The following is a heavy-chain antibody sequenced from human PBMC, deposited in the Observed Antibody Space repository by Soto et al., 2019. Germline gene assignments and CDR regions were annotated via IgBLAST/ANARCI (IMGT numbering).Heavy chain of an antibody. Sequence: GESLKISCKGSGYSFTSYWIGWVRQMPGKGLEWMGIIYPGDSDTRYSPSFQGQVTISADKPISTAYLQWSSLKASDTAMCYCARLDSSGYYQSVAFDIWGQGTMVTVSS. J-gene: IGHJ3*02. D-gene: IGHD3-22*01. V-gene: IGHV5-51*01. CDR2: IYPGDSDT. CDR3: ARLDSSGYYQSVAFDI. CDR1: GYSFTSYW.